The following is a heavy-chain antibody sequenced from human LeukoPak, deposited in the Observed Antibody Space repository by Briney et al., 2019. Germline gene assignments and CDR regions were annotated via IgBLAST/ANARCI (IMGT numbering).Heavy chain of an antibody. D-gene: IGHD3-22*01. Sequence: GGSLRLSCTTSGFTFGDYAMSWVRQAPGKGLEWVASIKEDGSEKYYVDSVKGRFTISRDNAKSSLYLQMNSLRAEDAAVFYCASVSYYYDSSGYYPHYFDYWGQGTLVTVSS. CDR2: IKEDGSEK. CDR3: ASVSYYYDSSGYYPHYFDY. CDR1: GFTFGDYA. J-gene: IGHJ4*02. V-gene: IGHV3-7*01.